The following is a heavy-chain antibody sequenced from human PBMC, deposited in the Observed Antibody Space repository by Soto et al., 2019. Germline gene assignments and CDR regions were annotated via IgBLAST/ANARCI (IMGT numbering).Heavy chain of an antibody. D-gene: IGHD3-16*02. V-gene: IGHV3-30*03. CDR2: ISYDGSNK. CDR3: ATSLRLGELSTSDFDY. J-gene: IGHJ4*02. Sequence: QVQLVESGGGVVQPGRSLRLSCAASGFTFSSYGMHWVRQAPGKGLEWVAVISYDGSNKYYADSVKGRFTISRDNSKNTLYLQMNSLRAEDTAVYYCATSLRLGELSTSDFDYWGQGTLVTVSS. CDR1: GFTFSSYG.